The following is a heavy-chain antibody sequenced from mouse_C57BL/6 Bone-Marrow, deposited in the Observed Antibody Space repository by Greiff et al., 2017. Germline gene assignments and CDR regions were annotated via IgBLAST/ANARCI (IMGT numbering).Heavy chain of an antibody. CDR2: ISDGGSYT. Sequence: EVKLVESGGGLVKPGGSLKLSCAASGFTFSSYAMSWVRQTPEKRLELVATISDGGSYTYYPDNVKSRFTISRDNAKNNLYLQMSHLKSEDTAMYYCAREGNLYYGNYEAMDYWGQGTSVTVSS. J-gene: IGHJ4*01. CDR3: AREGNLYYGNYEAMDY. D-gene: IGHD2-1*01. V-gene: IGHV5-4*01. CDR1: GFTFSSYA.